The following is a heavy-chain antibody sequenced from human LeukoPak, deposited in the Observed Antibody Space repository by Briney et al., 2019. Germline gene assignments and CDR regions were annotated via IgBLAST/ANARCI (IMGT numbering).Heavy chain of an antibody. CDR1: GYTFTSYA. CDR3: ASSDFDYFDTSGYFDY. D-gene: IGHD3-22*01. J-gene: IGHJ4*02. V-gene: IGHV7-4-1*02. CDR2: INTNTGNP. Sequence: ASVRVSCKASGYTFTSYAMNWVRQAPGQGLEWMGWINTNTGNPTYAQGFTGRFVFSLDTSVSTAYLQISSLKAEDTAVYYCASSDFDYFDTSGYFDYWGQGTLVTVSS.